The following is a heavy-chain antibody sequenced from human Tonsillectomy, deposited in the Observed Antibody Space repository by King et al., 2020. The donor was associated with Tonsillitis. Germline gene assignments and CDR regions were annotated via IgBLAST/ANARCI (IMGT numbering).Heavy chain of an antibody. CDR2: ISGSGSSV. Sequence: QLVQSGGGLVQPGGSLRLSCAASGFTFDTYEMNWVRQAPGKGLQWISYISGSGSSVDYADSVKGRFTISRDNAENSLYLQMNSLRAEDTAVYYCARDPGIGTVVGFFDYWGQGTLVAVSS. CDR1: GFTFDTYE. D-gene: IGHD6-19*01. J-gene: IGHJ4*02. CDR3: ARDPGIGTVVGFFDY. V-gene: IGHV3-48*03.